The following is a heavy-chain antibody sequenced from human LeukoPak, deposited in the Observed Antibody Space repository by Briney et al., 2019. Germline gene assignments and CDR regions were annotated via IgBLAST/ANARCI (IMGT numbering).Heavy chain of an antibody. CDR3: ARMAYCTNGVCYGFDY. Sequence: SETLSLTCPVSGGSVSSSRYYWGWIRQPPGKGLEWIGEINHSGSTNYNPSLKSRVTISVDTSKNQFSLKLSSVTAADTAVYYCARMAYCTNGVCYGFDYWGQGTLVTVSS. CDR2: INHSGST. CDR1: GGSVSSSRYY. V-gene: IGHV4-39*07. D-gene: IGHD2-8*01. J-gene: IGHJ4*02.